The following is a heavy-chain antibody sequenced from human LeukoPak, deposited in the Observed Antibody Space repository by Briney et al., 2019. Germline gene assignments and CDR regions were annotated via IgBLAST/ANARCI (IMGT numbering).Heavy chain of an antibody. CDR2: IKQDGSEK. V-gene: IGHV3-7*01. CDR3: ARDSSMARPGRHAFDI. CDR1: GFTFSSYW. Sequence: GGSLRLSCAASGFTFSSYWMSWVRQAPGKGLEWVANIKQDGSEKYYVDSVKGRFTISRDNAKNSLYLQMNSLRAEDTAVYYCARDSSMARPGRHAFDIWGQGTMVTVSS. D-gene: IGHD5-24*01. J-gene: IGHJ3*02.